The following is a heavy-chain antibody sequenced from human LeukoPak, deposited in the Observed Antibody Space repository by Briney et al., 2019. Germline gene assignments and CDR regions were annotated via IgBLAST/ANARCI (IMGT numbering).Heavy chain of an antibody. D-gene: IGHD3-16*01. CDR1: GFIFSSYW. CDR3: ARGLGGLDY. V-gene: IGHV3-74*01. J-gene: IGHJ4*02. Sequence: PGGSLRLSCAASGFIFSSYWMYWVRQAPGRGLGWVAHITSDGSSTTYADSVKGRFTISTDNAKNTLYLQMNSLRADDTAVYYCARGLGGLDYWGQGTLVTVSS. CDR2: ITSDGSST.